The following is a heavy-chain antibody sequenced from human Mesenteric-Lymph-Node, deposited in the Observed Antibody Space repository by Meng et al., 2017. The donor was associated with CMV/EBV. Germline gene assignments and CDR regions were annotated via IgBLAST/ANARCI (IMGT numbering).Heavy chain of an antibody. D-gene: IGHD3-10*01. CDR1: GGTFNSYV. Sequence: SVKVSCKASGGTFNSYVISWVRQAPGQGLEWMGGIIPMLKKGNYAQKFQGRVAISTDESTTVAYMELSSLRSEDTAVYYCASDSGFGSDVWGQGTTVTVSS. CDR2: IIPMLKKG. CDR3: ASDSGFGSDV. J-gene: IGHJ6*02. V-gene: IGHV1-69*05.